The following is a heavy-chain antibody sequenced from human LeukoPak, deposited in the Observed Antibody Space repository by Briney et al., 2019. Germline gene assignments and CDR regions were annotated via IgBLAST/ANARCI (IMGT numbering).Heavy chain of an antibody. V-gene: IGHV4-38-2*02. D-gene: IGHD7-27*01. Sequence: SETLSLTCAVSGYSISSGYYWGWTRQPPGKGLEWIGSIYHSGSTYYNPSLKSRVTISVDTSKNQFSLKLSSVTAADTAVYYCARDRGGTGDFDYWGQGTLVTVSS. J-gene: IGHJ4*02. CDR1: GYSISSGYY. CDR3: ARDRGGTGDFDY. CDR2: IYHSGST.